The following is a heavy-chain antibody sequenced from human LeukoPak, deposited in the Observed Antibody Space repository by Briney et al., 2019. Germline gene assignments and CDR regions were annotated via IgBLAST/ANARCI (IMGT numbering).Heavy chain of an antibody. J-gene: IGHJ4*02. CDR1: GGSFSGYY. CDR2: INHSGNT. V-gene: IGHV4-34*01. D-gene: IGHD3-22*01. Sequence: SETLSLTCAVYGGSFSGYYWNWIRQSPGNGLEWIGEINHSGNTNYNPSLKSRVTISVDTSKNQFSLKPSSVTAADTAVYYCARGGRLFLPYWGQGTLVTVSS. CDR3: ARGGRLFLPY.